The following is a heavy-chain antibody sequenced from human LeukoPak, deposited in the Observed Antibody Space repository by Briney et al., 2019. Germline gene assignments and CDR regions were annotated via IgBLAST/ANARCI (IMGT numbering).Heavy chain of an antibody. V-gene: IGHV4-61*05. CDR1: GGSISSSSYY. CDR2: IYYSGST. D-gene: IGHD5-18*01. CDR3: ARSEYSYGADAFDI. Sequence: SETLSLTCTVSGGSISSSSYYWGWIRQPPGKGLEWIGYIYYSGSTNYSPSLKSRVTISVDTSKNQFSLKLSSVTAADTAVYYCARSEYSYGADAFDIWGQGTMVTVSS. J-gene: IGHJ3*02.